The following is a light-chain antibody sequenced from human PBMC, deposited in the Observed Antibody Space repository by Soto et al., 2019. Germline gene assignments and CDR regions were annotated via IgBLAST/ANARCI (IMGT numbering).Light chain of an antibody. CDR1: QGIGSW. J-gene: IGKJ1*01. CDR2: AAS. Sequence: DLQMTQSPSSVSASVGDKVTSTCRASQGIGSWLAWYQQKPGKAPKLLIYAASSLQSGVPSRFSGSVSGTDFTLTISSLHPEAFATYYCQQANIFPWTFGQGTKVEIK. CDR3: QQANIFPWT. V-gene: IGKV1-12*01.